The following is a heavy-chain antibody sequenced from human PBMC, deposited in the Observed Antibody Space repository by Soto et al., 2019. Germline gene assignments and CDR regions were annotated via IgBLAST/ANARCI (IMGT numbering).Heavy chain of an antibody. D-gene: IGHD6-6*01. V-gene: IGHV3-15*01. Sequence: PGGSLRLSCEASGFTFANAWMNWIRQAPGKGLEWVGRIKSKADGGAIDYAAPVKGRFTISRDDSNSTLFLDLNSLTTQDTAFYCCTTRSAVSGAFNLWGQGTLVTVSS. CDR1: GFTFANAW. CDR3: TTRSAVSGAFNL. J-gene: IGHJ3*01. CDR2: IKSKADGGAI.